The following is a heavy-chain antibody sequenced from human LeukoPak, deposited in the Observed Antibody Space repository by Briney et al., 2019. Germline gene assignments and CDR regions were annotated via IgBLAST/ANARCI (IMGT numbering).Heavy chain of an antibody. CDR1: GYSFTGYY. V-gene: IGHV1-2*02. J-gene: IGHJ4*02. Sequence: ASVKVSCKASGYSFTGYYMHWVRQAPGQGLEWMGWINPNSGGTKYAQNFQGRLTMTRDTSISTAYMELSRLRSDDTAVCYCARLGAAAGEFDYWGQGTLVTVSS. CDR3: ARLGAAAGEFDY. D-gene: IGHD6-13*01. CDR2: INPNSGGT.